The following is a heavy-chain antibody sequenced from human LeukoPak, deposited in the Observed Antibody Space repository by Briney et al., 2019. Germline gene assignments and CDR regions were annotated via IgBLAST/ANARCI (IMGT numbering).Heavy chain of an antibody. D-gene: IGHD3-22*01. CDR2: ISSSSSYI. CDR1: GFTFSSYS. CDR3: ASENYYDSSGYYY. Sequence: GGSLRLSCAASGFTFSSYSMNWVRQAPGKGLEWVSSISSSSSYIYYADSVKGRFTTSRDNAKNSLYLQMNSLRAEDTAVYYCASENYYDSSGYYYWGQGTLVTVSS. V-gene: IGHV3-21*01. J-gene: IGHJ4*02.